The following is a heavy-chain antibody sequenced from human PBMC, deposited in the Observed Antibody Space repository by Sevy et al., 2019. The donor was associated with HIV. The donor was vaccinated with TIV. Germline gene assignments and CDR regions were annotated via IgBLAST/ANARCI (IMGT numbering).Heavy chain of an antibody. Sequence: ASVKVSCKASGYTFTGYYMHWVRQAPGQGLEWMGWINPNSGDTNYAQTFQGRVTMTRDTAISTAYMELSRLRSDDTAIYYCASLAAADVFDYWGQGTLVTVSS. V-gene: IGHV1-2*02. CDR2: INPNSGDT. D-gene: IGHD6-13*01. CDR1: GYTFTGYY. J-gene: IGHJ4*02. CDR3: ASLAAADVFDY.